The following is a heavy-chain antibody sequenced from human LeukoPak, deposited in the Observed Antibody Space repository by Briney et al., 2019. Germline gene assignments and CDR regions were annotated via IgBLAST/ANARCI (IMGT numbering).Heavy chain of an antibody. Sequence: PSEALSLTCIVSGYSVSGPYYWGWIRQTPGQGLEWIGTIYHTGSTYYGPTLKSRVSISVDTSKNQFSLKLTSVTAADTAIYYCATLAYDNSGSYYFDSWGQGTQVTVSS. CDR2: IYHTGST. CDR1: GYSVSGPYY. D-gene: IGHD3-10*01. CDR3: ATLAYDNSGSYYFDS. J-gene: IGHJ4*02. V-gene: IGHV4-38-2*02.